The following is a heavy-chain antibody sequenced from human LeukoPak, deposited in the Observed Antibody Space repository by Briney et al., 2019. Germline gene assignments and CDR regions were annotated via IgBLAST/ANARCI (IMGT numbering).Heavy chain of an antibody. J-gene: IGHJ4*02. CDR3: ARDRYGGYVLDY. CDR2: INAGNGNT. D-gene: IGHD5-12*01. Sequence: ASVKVSCKASGYTFTSYAMHWVRQAPGQRLEWMGWINAGNGNTKYSQEFQGRVTITADKSTSTAYMELSSLRSEDTAVYYCARDRYGGYVLDYWGQGTLVTVSS. CDR1: GYTFTSYA. V-gene: IGHV1-3*03.